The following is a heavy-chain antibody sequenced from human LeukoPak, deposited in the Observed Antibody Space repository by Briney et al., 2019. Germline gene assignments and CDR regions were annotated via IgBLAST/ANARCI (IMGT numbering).Heavy chain of an antibody. V-gene: IGHV3-30*18. J-gene: IGHJ6*03. CDR3: AKDRTPYYYYYYMDV. CDR2: ISYDGINK. Sequence: GGSLRLSRAASLFTLSSYVMHWVRQAPGKGLEGVAVISYDGINKYYADSVKGRFTISRDNYKNTLYLQMNSLRVEDTAVYYCAKDRTPYYYYYYMDVWGKGTTVTVSS. CDR1: LFTLSSYV. D-gene: IGHD1-1*01.